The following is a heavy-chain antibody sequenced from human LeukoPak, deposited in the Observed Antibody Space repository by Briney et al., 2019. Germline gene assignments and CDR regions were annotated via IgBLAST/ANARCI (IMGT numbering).Heavy chain of an antibody. CDR3: VRVHGGGY. V-gene: IGHV3-53*01. J-gene: IGHJ4*02. CDR2: LHRDGSV. CDR1: GFTVSDNN. Sequence: GGSLRLSCAASGFTVSDNNMIWVRHAPGKGLEWVSTLHRDGSVRYADSVNGRFTISRDDSKNTLSLQMSSLRDEDTAVYYCVRVHGGGYWGQGTLVTVSS. D-gene: IGHD3-16*01.